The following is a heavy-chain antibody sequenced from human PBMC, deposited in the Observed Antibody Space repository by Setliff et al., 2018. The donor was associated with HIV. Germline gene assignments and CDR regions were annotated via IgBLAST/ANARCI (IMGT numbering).Heavy chain of an antibody. D-gene: IGHD6-19*01. J-gene: IGHJ4*02. Sequence: PGESLKISCKGSGYSFTSYWIGWVRQMPGKGLEWMGIIYPGDSDTRYSPSFQGQVTISADKSISTAYLQWSSLKASDTAMYYCARRIAVAGTGEFYYFDYWGQGTQVTVSS. CDR1: GYSFTSYW. CDR2: IYPGDSDT. CDR3: ARRIAVAGTGEFYYFDY. V-gene: IGHV5-51*01.